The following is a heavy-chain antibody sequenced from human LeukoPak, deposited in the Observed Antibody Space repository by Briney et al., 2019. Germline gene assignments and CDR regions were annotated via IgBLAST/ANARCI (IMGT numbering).Heavy chain of an antibody. CDR1: GGSFSGYY. CDR3: ARGYCSGGSCYIDAFDI. CDR2: INHSGST. J-gene: IGHJ3*02. D-gene: IGHD2-15*01. Sequence: SEILSLTCAVYGGSFSGYYWSWIRQPPGKGLEWIAEINHSGSTNYNPSLKSRVTISIDTSKNQFSLKLSSVTAADTAVYYCARGYCSGGSCYIDAFDIWGQGTMVTVSS. V-gene: IGHV4-34*01.